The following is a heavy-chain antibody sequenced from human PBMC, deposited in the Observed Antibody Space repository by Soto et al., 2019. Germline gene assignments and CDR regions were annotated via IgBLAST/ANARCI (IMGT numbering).Heavy chain of an antibody. Sequence: ASVKVSCKASGYTFTSYYMHWVRQAPGQGLEWMGIINPSGGSTSYAQKFQGRVTMTRDTSTSTVYVELSSPRSEDTAVYYCAIDGYRVSDAFDIWGQGTMVT. CDR2: INPSGGST. V-gene: IGHV1-46*01. CDR1: GYTFTSYY. CDR3: AIDGYRVSDAFDI. D-gene: IGHD5-12*01. J-gene: IGHJ3*02.